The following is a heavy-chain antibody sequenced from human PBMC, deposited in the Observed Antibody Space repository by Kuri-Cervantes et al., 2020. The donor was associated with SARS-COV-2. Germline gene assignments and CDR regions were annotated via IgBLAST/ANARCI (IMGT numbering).Heavy chain of an antibody. CDR1: GYTFTGYY. CDR3: AILYWNDGNWFDP. J-gene: IGHJ5*02. Sequence: ASVKVSCKASGYTFTGYYMHWVRQAPGQGLEWMGWINPNSGGTNYAQKFQGRVTMTRDTSISTAYMELSRLRSDDTAVYYCAILYWNDGNWFDPWSQGTLVTVSS. V-gene: IGHV1-2*02. D-gene: IGHD1-1*01. CDR2: INPNSGGT.